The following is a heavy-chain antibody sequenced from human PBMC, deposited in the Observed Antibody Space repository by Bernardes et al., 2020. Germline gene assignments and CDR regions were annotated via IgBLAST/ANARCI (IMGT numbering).Heavy chain of an antibody. Sequence: SETLSLTCAVYGGSFSGYYWSWIRQPPGKGLEWIGEINHTGSTNYNPSLKSRVTISVDTSKNQFSLKLSSVTAADTAVYYCARQKTGIWAIQWYFDLWGRGTLVTVSS. CDR3: ARQKTGIWAIQWYFDL. J-gene: IGHJ2*01. D-gene: IGHD6-13*01. CDR1: GGSFSGYY. CDR2: INHTGST. V-gene: IGHV4-34*01.